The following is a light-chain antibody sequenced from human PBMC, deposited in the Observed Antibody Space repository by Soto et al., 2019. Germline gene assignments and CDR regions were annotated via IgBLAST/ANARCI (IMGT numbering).Light chain of an antibody. CDR3: QQYGSSPGT. CDR1: QSVSSSY. CDR2: GAS. V-gene: IGKV3-20*01. Sequence: EIVLTQSPGTLSLSPGERATLSCRASQSVSSSYLAWYQQKPGQAPRLLIQGASSRATGIPDRFSGSGSGTDFTLTIGRLEPEDFAVYYCQQYGSSPGTFGQGTKLEIK. J-gene: IGKJ2*01.